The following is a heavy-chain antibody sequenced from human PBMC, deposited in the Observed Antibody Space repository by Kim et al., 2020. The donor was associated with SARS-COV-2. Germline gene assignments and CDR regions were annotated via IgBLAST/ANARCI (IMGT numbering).Heavy chain of an antibody. Sequence: GGSLRLSCAASGFTFSSYAMHWVRQAPGKGLEWVAVISYDGSNKYYADSVKGRFTISRDNSKNTLYLQMNSLRAEDTAVYYCARVLGGATLDYWGQGTL. D-gene: IGHD1-26*01. CDR3: ARVLGGATLDY. J-gene: IGHJ4*02. V-gene: IGHV3-30-3*01. CDR1: GFTFSSYA. CDR2: ISYDGSNK.